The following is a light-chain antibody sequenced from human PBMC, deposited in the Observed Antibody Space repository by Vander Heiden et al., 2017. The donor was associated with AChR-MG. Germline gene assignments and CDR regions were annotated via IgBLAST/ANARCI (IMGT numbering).Light chain of an antibody. CDR2: GAS. J-gene: IGKJ3*01. V-gene: IGKV3-15*01. CDR1: QSVSSN. CDR3: QQDDNWPLT. Sequence: EIVMTQSPATLSVSPGERATLSCRASQSVSSNLAWYQQKPGQVPRLLIYGASTRATGIPARFSGSGSGTEFTLTISSLQSEDFAVYSCQQDDNWPLTFGPGAKVDIK.